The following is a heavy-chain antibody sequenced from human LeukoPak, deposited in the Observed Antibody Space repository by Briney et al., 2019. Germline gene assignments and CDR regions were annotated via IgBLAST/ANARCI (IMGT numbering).Heavy chain of an antibody. D-gene: IGHD2-15*01. CDR1: GFTFGDYA. CDR3: AKDSLICEVVTQWGCMDG. CDR2: INCNSNSI. V-gene: IGHV3-9*01. Sequence: PGGSLRLSCAASGFTFGDYAMHWVRRAPGKGLEWVSGINCNSNSIGYADSVKGRFTISRDHAKNSLYLQMDSLRAEDTALYYCAKDSLICEVVTQWGCMDGWGQGTTVTVSS. J-gene: IGHJ6*02.